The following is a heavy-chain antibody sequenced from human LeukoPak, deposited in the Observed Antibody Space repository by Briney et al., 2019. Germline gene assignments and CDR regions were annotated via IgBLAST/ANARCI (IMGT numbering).Heavy chain of an antibody. CDR2: IRYDGTNK. CDR1: GFTFSSYG. CDR3: AKGGPGLHCSSSSCLRLEYFQH. D-gene: IGHD2-2*01. J-gene: IGHJ1*01. Sequence: PGGSLRLSCAASGFTFSSYGMHWVRQAPGKGLEWVAFIRYDGTNKYYADSVKGRFTISRDNSKNTLYLQMSSLRPEDTAVYYCAKGGPGLHCSSSSCLRLEYFQHWGQGTLVTVSS. V-gene: IGHV3-30*02.